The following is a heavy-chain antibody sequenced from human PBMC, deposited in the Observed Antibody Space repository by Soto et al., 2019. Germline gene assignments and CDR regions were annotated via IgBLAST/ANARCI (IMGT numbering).Heavy chain of an antibody. CDR2: IYYSGST. CDR3: ARLVVRAVAGKYYFDY. J-gene: IGHJ4*02. Sequence: SETLSLTCTVSGGSISSYYWSWIRQPPGKGLEWIGYIYYSGSTNYNPSLKSRVTISVDTSKNQFSLKLSSVTAADTAVYYCARLVVRAVAGKYYFDYWGQGTLVTVSS. D-gene: IGHD6-19*01. CDR1: GGSISSYY. V-gene: IGHV4-59*08.